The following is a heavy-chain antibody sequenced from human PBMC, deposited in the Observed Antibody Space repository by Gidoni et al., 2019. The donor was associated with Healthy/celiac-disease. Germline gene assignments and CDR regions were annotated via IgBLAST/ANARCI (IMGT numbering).Heavy chain of an antibody. CDR1: GYTFTSSG. V-gene: IGHV1-18*01. CDR3: ARDGHIWGSYRPPSPFDY. J-gene: IGHJ4*02. CDR2: ISAYNGNT. Sequence: QVQLVQSGAEVKKPGASVKVSCKASGYTFTSSGISRVRQAPGQGLEWMGWISAYNGNTNYAQKLQGRVTMTTDTSTSTAYMELRSLRSDDTAVYYCARDGHIWGSYRPPSPFDYWGQGTLVTVSS. D-gene: IGHD3-16*02.